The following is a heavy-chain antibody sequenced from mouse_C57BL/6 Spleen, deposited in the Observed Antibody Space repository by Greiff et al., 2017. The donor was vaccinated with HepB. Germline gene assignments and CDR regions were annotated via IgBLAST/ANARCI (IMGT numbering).Heavy chain of an antibody. CDR3: ARATAQATSDY. V-gene: IGHV1-59*01. D-gene: IGHD3-2*02. Sequence: QVQLQQPGAELVRPGTSVKLSCKASGYTFTSYWMHWVKQRPGQGLEWIGVIDPSDSYTNYNQKFKGKATLTVDTSSSTAYMQLSSLTSEDSAVYYCARATAQATSDYWGQGTTLTVSS. CDR2: IDPSDSYT. CDR1: GYTFTSYW. J-gene: IGHJ2*01.